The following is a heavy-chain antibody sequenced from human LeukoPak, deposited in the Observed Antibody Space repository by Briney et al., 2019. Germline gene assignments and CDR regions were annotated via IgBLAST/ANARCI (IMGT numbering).Heavy chain of an antibody. V-gene: IGHV3-23*01. CDR3: ARESVRRISMRSKGFFDY. D-gene: IGHD3-22*01. Sequence: PGGSLRLSCAASGFTFSTYAMTWVRQAPGKGLEWVSLISGTGGSTYYADSVKGRFTISRDNSKNTLYLQMNSLRAEDTAVYYCARESVRRISMRSKGFFDYGGRGTRVTVSS. CDR1: GFTFSTYA. J-gene: IGHJ4*02. CDR2: ISGTGGST.